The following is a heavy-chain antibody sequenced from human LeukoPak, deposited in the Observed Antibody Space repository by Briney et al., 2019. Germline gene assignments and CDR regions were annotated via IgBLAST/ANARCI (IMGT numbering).Heavy chain of an antibody. J-gene: IGHJ5*02. CDR3: AREGLRATTIFVFYNWFDP. D-gene: IGHD1-26*01. V-gene: IGHV1-46*01. CDR2: INPTGGRT. CDR1: GYIFTTYY. Sequence: GASVKVSCKASGYIFTTYYIHWVRQAPGQGLEWMGIINPTGGRTKYAQKFQGRVTMTRDTSTSTVYMELSSLRSEDTAVYYCAREGLRATTIFVFYNWFDPWGQGTLVTVSS.